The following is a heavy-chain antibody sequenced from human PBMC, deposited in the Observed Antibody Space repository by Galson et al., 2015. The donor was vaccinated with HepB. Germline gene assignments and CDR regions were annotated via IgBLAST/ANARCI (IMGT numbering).Heavy chain of an antibody. J-gene: IGHJ5*02. CDR3: ARGGIDYESRGSLYNWFDP. CDR1: GYTFTNYY. V-gene: IGHV1-46*01. CDR2: IDPRGGST. Sequence: SVKVSCKASGYTFTNYYIHWVRQAPGQGLEWMAIIDPRGGSTTFAQKFQGRVTMTRDTPTSTVHMELSSLRSEDTAVYYCARGGIDYESRGSLYNWFDPWGQGTLVTVSS. D-gene: IGHD3-22*01.